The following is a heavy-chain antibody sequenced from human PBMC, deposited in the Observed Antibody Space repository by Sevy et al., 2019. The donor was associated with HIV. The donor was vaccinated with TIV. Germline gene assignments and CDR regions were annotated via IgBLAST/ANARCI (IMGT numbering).Heavy chain of an antibody. CDR2: INWNGGST. CDR1: GITFDDYG. CDR3: AREALTYYYDSSGYYWSG. J-gene: IGHJ4*02. V-gene: IGHV3-20*04. D-gene: IGHD3-22*01. Sequence: GGSLRLSCAASGITFDDYGMSWVRQAPGKGLEWVSGINWNGGSTGYADSVKGRFTISRDNAKNSLYLQMNSLRAEDTALYYCAREALTYYYDSSGYYWSGWGQGTLVTVSS.